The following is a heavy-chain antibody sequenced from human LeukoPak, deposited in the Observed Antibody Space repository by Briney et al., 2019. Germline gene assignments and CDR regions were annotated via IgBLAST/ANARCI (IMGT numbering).Heavy chain of an antibody. CDR3: ARRRERGASDAFAF. CDR1: GFTFINYW. V-gene: IGHV3-74*01. J-gene: IGHJ3*01. CDR2: INSDGSST. Sequence: PGGSLRLSCAASGFTFINYWMVWVRQAPGKGLLWVSRINSDGSSTTYADSVKGRFTISRDNAKNTVYLQMNSLRAEDTAVYYCARRRERGASDAFAFWGQGTVVTVSS. D-gene: IGHD3-16*01.